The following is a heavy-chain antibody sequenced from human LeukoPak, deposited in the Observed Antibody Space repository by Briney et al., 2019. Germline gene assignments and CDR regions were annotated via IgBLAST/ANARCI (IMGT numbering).Heavy chain of an antibody. CDR2: ITDSGDT. D-gene: IGHD6-13*01. Sequence: GGSLRLSCAASGFSFSSFTMNWVRQAPGKGLEWVSTITDSGDTKYADSVKGRFTISRDRSENKIYLQLNSLRADDTAVYYCAKVLGISWYKILDSWGQGTLVTVSS. V-gene: IGHV3-23*01. J-gene: IGHJ4*02. CDR1: GFSFSSFT. CDR3: AKVLGISWYKILDS.